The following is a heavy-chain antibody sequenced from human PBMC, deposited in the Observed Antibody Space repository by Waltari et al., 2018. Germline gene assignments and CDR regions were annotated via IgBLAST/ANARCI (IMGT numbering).Heavy chain of an antibody. J-gene: IGHJ4*02. CDR1: GFPFSSYG. CDR3: ARDPPHYYYDSSGYPDY. D-gene: IGHD3-22*01. Sequence: QVQLVESGGGVVQPGRSLRLSCAASGFPFSSYGMHWVRQAPGQGLEWVAVIWYDGSNKYYADSVKGRFTISRDNSKNTLYLQMNSLRAEDTAVYYCARDPPHYYYDSSGYPDYWGQGTLVTVSS. CDR2: IWYDGSNK. V-gene: IGHV3-33*01.